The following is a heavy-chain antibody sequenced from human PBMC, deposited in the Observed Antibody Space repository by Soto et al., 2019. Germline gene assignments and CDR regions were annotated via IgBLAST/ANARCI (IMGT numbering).Heavy chain of an antibody. Sequence: HPVGSLRLSCAASGFTFSSYAMSWVRQAPGKGLEWVSAISGSGGSTYYADSVKGRFTISRDNSKNTLYLQMNSLRAEDTAVYYCAKDSDKSYGDYELYFDYWGQGTLVTVSS. J-gene: IGHJ4*02. CDR2: ISGSGGST. CDR1: GFTFSSYA. V-gene: IGHV3-23*01. CDR3: AKDSDKSYGDYELYFDY. D-gene: IGHD4-17*01.